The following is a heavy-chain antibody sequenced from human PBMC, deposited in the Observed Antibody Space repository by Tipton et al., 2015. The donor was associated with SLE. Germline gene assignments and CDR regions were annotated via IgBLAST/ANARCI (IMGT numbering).Heavy chain of an antibody. CDR1: GGSVTTYDNY. J-gene: IGHJ3*02. Sequence: LRLSCTVSGGSVTTYDNYWSWLRQSPGKGLEWIGYMSYSGITNYNPSLQSRVTISVDTSENQLSLKLTSVTAADTAVYHYARGISAALDIWGQGRVVTVSS. V-gene: IGHV4-61*08. CDR2: MSYSGIT. CDR3: ARGISAALDI. D-gene: IGHD2/OR15-2a*01.